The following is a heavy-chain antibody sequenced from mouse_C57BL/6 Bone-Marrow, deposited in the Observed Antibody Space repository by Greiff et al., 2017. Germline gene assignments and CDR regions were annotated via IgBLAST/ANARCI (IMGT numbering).Heavy chain of an antibody. V-gene: IGHV1-64*01. D-gene: IGHD2-4*01. CDR2: MHPNGGSP. Sequence: QVQLQQPGAELVKPGASVKLSCKASGYTFTNYWMHWVKQRPGQGLEWIGMMHPNGGSPDYNEKFKSEATLSVDKSSRTAYMALSSLTSADSAVYSCAKSYDYDDYTMDYWGQGTSVTVSS. CDR3: AKSYDYDDYTMDY. CDR1: GYTFTNYW. J-gene: IGHJ4*01.